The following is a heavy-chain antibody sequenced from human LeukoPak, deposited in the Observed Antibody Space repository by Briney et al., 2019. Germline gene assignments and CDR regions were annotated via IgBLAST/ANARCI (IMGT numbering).Heavy chain of an antibody. V-gene: IGHV3-72*01. CDR2: SRNKGHRYST. CDR3: VRGHDSFDY. CDR1: GFTFSDHY. Sequence: TGGSLILSCAVSGFTFSDHYMDWVRQAPGKGLEWVGRSRNKGHRYSTEYAASVKGRFTILRDDSKNSLYLQMNSLKTEDTAVYYCVRGHDSFDYWGQGTLVTVSS. J-gene: IGHJ4*02. D-gene: IGHD3-3*01.